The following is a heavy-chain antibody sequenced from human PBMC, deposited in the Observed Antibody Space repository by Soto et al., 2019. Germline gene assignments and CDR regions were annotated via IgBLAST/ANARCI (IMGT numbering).Heavy chain of an antibody. Sequence: QVQLVQSGAEVKKPGASVKLSCKASGYTFISSYVHWVRQAPGQGLEWVAIINPNGGSTNYAQEFQVRVTVTRDPSTSTVFMELSSLHSDDTAVYYCARALFAANYWGQGTLVTVSS. V-gene: IGHV1-46*01. CDR2: INPNGGST. J-gene: IGHJ4*02. CDR3: ARALFAANY. CDR1: GYTFISSY. D-gene: IGHD2-15*01.